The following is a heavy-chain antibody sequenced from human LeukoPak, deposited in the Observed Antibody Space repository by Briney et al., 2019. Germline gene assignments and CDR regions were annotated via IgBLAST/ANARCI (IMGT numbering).Heavy chain of an antibody. CDR1: GFTVSSNY. D-gene: IGHD2-15*01. J-gene: IGHJ4*02. Sequence: QPGGSLRLSCAASGFTVSSNYMNWVRQAPGKGLEWVSVIYSGGSTYYSDSVKGRFTISRDNAKNSLYLQMNSLRAEDTAVYYCARGTPEDYWGQGTLVTVSS. V-gene: IGHV3-53*01. CDR2: IYSGGST. CDR3: ARGTPEDY.